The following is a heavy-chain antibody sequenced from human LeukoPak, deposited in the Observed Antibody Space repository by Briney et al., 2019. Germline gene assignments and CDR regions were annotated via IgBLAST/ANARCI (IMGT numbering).Heavy chain of an antibody. V-gene: IGHV4-59*08. J-gene: IGHJ4*02. CDR3: ARHKGRCEHTDY. CDR1: GGSISSYY. D-gene: IGHD2-21*01. CDR2: IYYSGST. Sequence: SETLSLTCTVSGGSISSYYWSWIRQPPGKGLEWIGYIYYSGSTNYNPSLKSRVTISVDTSKNQFSLKLSSVTAADTAVYYCARHKGRCEHTDYWGQGTLVTVSS.